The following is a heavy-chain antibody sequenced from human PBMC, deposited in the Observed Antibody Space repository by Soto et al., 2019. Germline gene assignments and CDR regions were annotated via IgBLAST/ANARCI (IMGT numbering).Heavy chain of an antibody. D-gene: IGHD2-8*01. CDR2: ISYSDGS. V-gene: IGHV4-39*01. Sequence: SETLSLTCTVSGVSIGSRGSMSGRSFFWGWMRQPPGKGLEWIASISYSDGSFYNSSLKSRLTISVDTSKNQFSLSLRSVTAADTAVYYCASHRTFWPFDYWGQGTVVTVSS. CDR1: GVSIGSRGSMSGRSFF. CDR3: ASHRTFWPFDY. J-gene: IGHJ4*02.